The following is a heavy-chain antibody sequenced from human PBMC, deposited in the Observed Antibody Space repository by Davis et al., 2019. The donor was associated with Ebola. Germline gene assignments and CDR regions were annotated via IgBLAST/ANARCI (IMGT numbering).Heavy chain of an antibody. J-gene: IGHJ6*02. CDR1: GGSFSGYY. Sequence: SETLSLTCAVHGGSFSGYYWSWIRQPPGKGLEWIGEINHSGSTNYNPSLKSRVTISVDTSKNQFSLKLSSVTAADTAVYYCARHKGRVRYYGMDVWGQGTTVTVSS. CDR2: INHSGST. CDR3: ARHKGRVRYYGMDV. V-gene: IGHV4-34*01.